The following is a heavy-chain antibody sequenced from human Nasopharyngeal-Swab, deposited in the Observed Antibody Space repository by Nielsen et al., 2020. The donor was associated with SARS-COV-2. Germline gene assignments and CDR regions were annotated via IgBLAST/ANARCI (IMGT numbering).Heavy chain of an antibody. Sequence: GESLKISCAASGFTFSSYGMHWVRQAPGKGLEWVAVISYDGSNKYYADSVKGRFTISRDNSKNTLYLQMNSLRAEDTAVYYCARDHREGGWYFDLWGRGTLVTVSS. CDR2: ISYDGSNK. J-gene: IGHJ2*01. CDR1: GFTFSSYG. V-gene: IGHV3-30*03. CDR3: ARDHREGGWYFDL.